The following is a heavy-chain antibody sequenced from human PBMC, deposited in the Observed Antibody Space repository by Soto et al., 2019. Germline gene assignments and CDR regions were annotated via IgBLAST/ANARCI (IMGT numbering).Heavy chain of an antibody. CDR1: GFTVSAKW. CDR3: AKDATRTSGWYYFDY. Sequence: GGSLRLSCAVSGFTVSAKWMSWVRQAPGKGLEWLANINEDGSKKFYADSVKGRFTISRDNSKNTLYLQMDSLRADDTAVYYCAKDATRTSGWYYFDYWGQGTLVTVSS. D-gene: IGHD6-19*01. V-gene: IGHV3-7*03. CDR2: INEDGSKK. J-gene: IGHJ4*02.